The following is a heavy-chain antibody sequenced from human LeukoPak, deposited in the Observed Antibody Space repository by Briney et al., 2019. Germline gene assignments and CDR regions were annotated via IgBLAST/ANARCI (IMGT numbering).Heavy chain of an antibody. J-gene: IGHJ5*02. D-gene: IGHD4-17*01. V-gene: IGHV4-34*01. CDR1: GGSFSGYY. CDR2: INHSGSS. Sequence: SETLSLTCAVYGGSFSGYYWSWIRQPPGKGLEWIGGINHSGSSIYNPSLKSRVTISVDTSKNQFSLRLSSVTAADTAVYYCARGPVTTMHNCFDPWGQGTLVTVSS. CDR3: ARGPVTTMHNCFDP.